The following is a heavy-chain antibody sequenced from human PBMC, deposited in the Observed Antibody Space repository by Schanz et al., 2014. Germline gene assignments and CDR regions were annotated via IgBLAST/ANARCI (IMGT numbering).Heavy chain of an antibody. Sequence: QVQLVESGGGVVQPGRSLRLSCAASGFTFRSYGMHWVRQAPGKGLEWVALISYDGSSKNHADSVQGRFTISRDNSKNELYLQMDRLRAEDTAVYYCARGIITMVRGGDVGAFDIWGQGTMVTVSS. CDR3: ARGIITMVRGGDVGAFDI. CDR2: ISYDGSSK. V-gene: IGHV3-33*01. J-gene: IGHJ3*02. CDR1: GFTFRSYG. D-gene: IGHD3-10*01.